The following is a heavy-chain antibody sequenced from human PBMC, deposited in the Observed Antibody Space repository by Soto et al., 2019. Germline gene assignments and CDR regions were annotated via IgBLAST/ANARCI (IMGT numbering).Heavy chain of an antibody. J-gene: IGHJ6*02. CDR1: GGSISDFY. D-gene: IGHD3-3*01. CDR3: ARGGGYDFRSSQAPPIDV. V-gene: IGHV4-59*01. CDR2: LYSTGST. Sequence: QVQLQESGPGLVKPSETLSLTCNVSGGSISDFYWSWIRQSPGKRLEWIGYLYSTGSTNYNPALKSRVTISLDTSKNQFSLKVRSVTAADTAVYYCARGGGYDFRSSQAPPIDVWGQGTTVTVSS.